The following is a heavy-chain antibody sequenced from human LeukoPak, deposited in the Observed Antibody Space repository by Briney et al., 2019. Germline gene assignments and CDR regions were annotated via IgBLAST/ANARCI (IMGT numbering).Heavy chain of an antibody. J-gene: IGHJ4*02. D-gene: IGHD2-8*01. V-gene: IGHV4-61*01. CDR2: IYHSGNT. Sequence: SETLSLTCTVSGGSVSSGSSFWSWIRQPPGKGLEWIGYIYHSGNTNYNPSLKSRVTISVDTSKSQFSLKLSSVTAADTAVYYCGVLGRGYWGQGTLVTVSS. CDR3: GVLGRGY. CDR1: GGSVSSGSSF.